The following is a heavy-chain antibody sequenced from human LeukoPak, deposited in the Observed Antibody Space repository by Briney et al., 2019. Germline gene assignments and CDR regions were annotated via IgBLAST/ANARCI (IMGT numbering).Heavy chain of an antibody. Sequence: PGGSLRLSCAASKFTFRTDWMNWVRQAPGKGLVWVSRIKSDGRSTMYADSVKGRFTISRDNTKNMVYLQMNSLRAEDTVVYYCGGGGYLLDYWGQGTLVTVSS. D-gene: IGHD1-26*01. V-gene: IGHV3-74*03. CDR3: GGGGYLLDY. J-gene: IGHJ4*02. CDR1: KFTFRTDW. CDR2: IKSDGRST.